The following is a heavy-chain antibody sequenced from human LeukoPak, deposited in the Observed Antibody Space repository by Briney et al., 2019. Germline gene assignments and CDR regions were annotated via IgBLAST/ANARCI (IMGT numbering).Heavy chain of an antibody. CDR1: GSTFSSYG. CDR3: AKPPEVGATVGYFDY. CDR2: ISFDGSNQ. Sequence: PGRSLRLSCAASGSTFSSYGMHWVRQAPGKGPEWVALISFDGSNQYYADSVKGRFTISRDNSKNTLYLQMNSLRAEDTAVYYCAKPPEVGATVGYFDYWGQGTLVTVSS. D-gene: IGHD1-26*01. V-gene: IGHV3-30*18. J-gene: IGHJ4*02.